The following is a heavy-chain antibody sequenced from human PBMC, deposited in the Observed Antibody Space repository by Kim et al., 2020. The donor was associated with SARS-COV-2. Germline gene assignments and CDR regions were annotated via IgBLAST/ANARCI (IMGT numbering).Heavy chain of an antibody. J-gene: IGHJ3*02. CDR2: IRSKANSYAT. D-gene: IGHD1-1*01. CDR1: GFTFSGSA. Sequence: GGSLRLSCAASGFTFSGSAMHWVRQASGKGLEWVGRIRSKANSYATTYASSVKGRFTISRDDSKTTAYLQMNILKTEDTAGYYFTRSPGTTLAFWATFD. CDR3: TRSPGTTLAFWATFD. V-gene: IGHV3-73*01.